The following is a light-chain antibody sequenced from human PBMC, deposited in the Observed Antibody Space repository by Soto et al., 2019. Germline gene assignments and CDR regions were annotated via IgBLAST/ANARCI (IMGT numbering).Light chain of an antibody. J-gene: IGKJ1*01. V-gene: IGKV1-17*01. Sequence: DIQMTQSPSSLSASVGDRVTITCRASQDISNDLGWYQQKAGKAPRRLISAASTLQRVLPSRVSGSGSWTEFTLKIISLKPEDCATYSCLQHQSYRRTFGQGNKVEIK. CDR3: LQHQSYRRT. CDR1: QDISND. CDR2: AAS.